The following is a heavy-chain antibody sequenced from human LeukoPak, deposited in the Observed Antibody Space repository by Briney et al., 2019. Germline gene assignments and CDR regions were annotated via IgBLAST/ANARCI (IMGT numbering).Heavy chain of an antibody. CDR1: GFTFGDYA. V-gene: IGHV3-49*04. J-gene: IGHJ4*02. CDR2: IRSKAYGGTT. Sequence: GGSLRLSCTASGFTFGDYAMSWVRQAPGKGLEWVGFIRSKAYGGTTEYAASVQGRFTISRDDSKNTLYLQMNSLRAEDTAVYYCANSQGNYWGQGTLVTVSS. D-gene: IGHD4-23*01. CDR3: ANSQGNY.